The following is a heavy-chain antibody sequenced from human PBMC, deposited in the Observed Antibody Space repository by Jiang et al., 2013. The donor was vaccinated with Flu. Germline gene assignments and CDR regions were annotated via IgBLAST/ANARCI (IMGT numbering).Heavy chain of an antibody. Sequence: VQLLESGGALVQPGGSLRLSCVTSGFTFRDYAMSWVRQAPGMGLEWVCTVGLSARHTYYADSVKGRFTISRDNYRNTVSLQMNSLRVDDTATYYCVDPPSHDTWGQGTMVTVSS. J-gene: IGHJ3*01. D-gene: IGHD1-1*01. CDR3: VDPPSHDT. CDR2: VGLSARHT. V-gene: IGHV3-23*01. CDR1: GFTFRDYA.